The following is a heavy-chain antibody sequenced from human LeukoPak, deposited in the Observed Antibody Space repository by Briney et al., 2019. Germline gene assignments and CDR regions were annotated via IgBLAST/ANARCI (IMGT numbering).Heavy chain of an antibody. J-gene: IGHJ4*02. Sequence: GGSLRLSCAASGFTFSDYYMSWIRLAPGKGLEWVSSISSSSSYIFYADSVKGRFTISRDNAKNSLYLQMNSLRAEDTAVYYCARDYYGDYYFDYWGQGTLVTVSS. D-gene: IGHD4-17*01. V-gene: IGHV3-11*06. CDR3: ARDYYGDYYFDY. CDR1: GFTFSDYY. CDR2: ISSSSSYI.